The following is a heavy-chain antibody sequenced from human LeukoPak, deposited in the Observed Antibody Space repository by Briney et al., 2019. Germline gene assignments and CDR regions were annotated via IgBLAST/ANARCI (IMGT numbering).Heavy chain of an antibody. V-gene: IGHV4-39*07. CDR2: VHLDGRT. CDR3: AREGGFYRPLDY. CDR1: GFSLSTSGVG. D-gene: IGHD6-25*01. J-gene: IGHJ4*02. Sequence: SGPTLVKPTQTLTLTCNFSGFSLSTSGVGVGWIRQPPGKGLEWIGEVHLDGRTNFNPSLKSRLTMSVDLSENHVSLKLTSVTAADTAVYYCAREGGFYRPLDYSGQGTLVTVSS.